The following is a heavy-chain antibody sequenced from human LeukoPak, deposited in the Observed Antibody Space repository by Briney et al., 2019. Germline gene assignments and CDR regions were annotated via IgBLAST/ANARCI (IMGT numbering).Heavy chain of an antibody. Sequence: ASVKVSCKVSGYTLTELSMHWVRQAPGKGLEWMGGFDPEDGETIYAQKFQGRVTMTEDTSTDTAYMELSSLRSEDTAMYYCATQYYDFWSGYSRPLYFDYWGQGTLVTVSS. V-gene: IGHV1-24*01. CDR3: ATQYYDFWSGYSRPLYFDY. CDR1: GYTLTELS. CDR2: FDPEDGET. D-gene: IGHD3-3*01. J-gene: IGHJ4*02.